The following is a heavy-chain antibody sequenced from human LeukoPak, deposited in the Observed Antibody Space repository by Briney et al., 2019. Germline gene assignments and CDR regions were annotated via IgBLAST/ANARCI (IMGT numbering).Heavy chain of an antibody. CDR1: GFTFNDYY. J-gene: IGHJ4*02. CDR2: ISSSGVHT. D-gene: IGHD3-22*01. Sequence: SWGSLRLSCAASGFTFNDYYMSWIRQAPGQGLEWISYISSSGVHTEHADSVKGRFTISRDNARNSLFLQMNSLRAEDTAVYYCAREKLSFFDSSGYFDHWGQGTLVTVSS. CDR3: AREKLSFFDSSGYFDH. V-gene: IGHV3-11*06.